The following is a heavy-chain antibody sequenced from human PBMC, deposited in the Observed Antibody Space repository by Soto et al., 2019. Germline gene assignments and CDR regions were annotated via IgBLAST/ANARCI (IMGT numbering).Heavy chain of an antibody. J-gene: IGHJ6*02. Sequence: QVQLVQSGAEVKKPGSSVKVSCKASGGTFSSYAISWVRQAPGQGLEWMGGIIPIFGTANYAQKFQGRVTITADESTSTAYMELSSVRSDDTAVYYCARDQGDMLRGGNYYYGMDVWGHGTTVTVSS. CDR2: IIPIFGTA. CDR1: GGTFSSYA. CDR3: ARDQGDMLRGGNYYYGMDV. V-gene: IGHV1-69*01. D-gene: IGHD3-10*01.